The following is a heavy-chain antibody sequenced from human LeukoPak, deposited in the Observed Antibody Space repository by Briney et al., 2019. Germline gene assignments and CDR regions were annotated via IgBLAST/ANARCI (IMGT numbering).Heavy chain of an antibody. CDR1: GGSFIGYH. J-gene: IGHJ4*02. CDR2: INHRGST. V-gene: IGHV4-34*01. D-gene: IGHD4-23*01. Sequence: SETLSLTCAVSGGSFIGYHWNWIRQPPGKGLEWIGEINHRGSTNYNPSLKSRVTLSVDTSKNQFSLRLRSVTVADTAVYYCAGDPTTVVTTPYYFDDWGQGTLVTVSS. CDR3: AGDPTTVVTTPYYFDD.